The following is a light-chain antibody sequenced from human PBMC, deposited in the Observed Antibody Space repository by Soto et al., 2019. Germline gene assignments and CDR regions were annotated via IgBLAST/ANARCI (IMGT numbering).Light chain of an antibody. CDR1: QSVSHNY. Sequence: EIVLTQSPGPLSLSPGERATLSCRASQSVSHNYLAWYQQKPGQAPRLLIYGASTRAPGIPDRFSGSGSATDFTLTISRLEPEDFAVYYCQHYGDSPWPFGQGTTGDIK. CDR3: QHYGDSPWP. J-gene: IGKJ1*01. CDR2: GAS. V-gene: IGKV3-20*01.